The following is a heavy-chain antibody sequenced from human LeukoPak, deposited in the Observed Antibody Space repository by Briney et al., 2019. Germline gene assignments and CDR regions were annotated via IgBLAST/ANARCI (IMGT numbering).Heavy chain of an antibody. CDR3: ARDRGYGSGSYPDY. Sequence: ASVKVSCTASGYTFTSYGISWVRQAPGQGLEWMGWISAYNGNTNYAQKLQGRVTMTTDISTSTAYMELRSLRSDDTAVYYCARDRGYGSGSYPDYWGQGTLVTASS. J-gene: IGHJ4*02. CDR2: ISAYNGNT. D-gene: IGHD3-10*01. CDR1: GYTFTSYG. V-gene: IGHV1-18*04.